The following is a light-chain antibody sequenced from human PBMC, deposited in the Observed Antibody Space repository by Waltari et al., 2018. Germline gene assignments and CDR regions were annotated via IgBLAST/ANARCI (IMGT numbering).Light chain of an antibody. J-gene: IGKJ2*01. Sequence: DIQMTQSPSSLSASVGDRVTITCRASQSISSYLNWYQQKPGKAPKLLIYAASSLQSGVPSRFSGSGSGTDFTLTISSLQPEDFATYYCQQSYSTFMYTFGQGTKLEIE. CDR3: QQSYSTFMYT. CDR1: QSISSY. V-gene: IGKV1-39*01. CDR2: AAS.